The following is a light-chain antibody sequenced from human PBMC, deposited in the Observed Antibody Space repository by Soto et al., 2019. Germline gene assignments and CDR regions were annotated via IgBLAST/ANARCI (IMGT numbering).Light chain of an antibody. CDR1: GTDVGGYNY. V-gene: IGLV2-14*01. Sequence: QSALTQPASVSGSPGQSVTISCTGTGTDVGGYNYVSWYQHHPGKAPKLMIYEVSNRPPGVSNRFSGSKSGNTASLSISGLHTEDEADYYCCSFTSRSTWLFGGGTKLTVL. J-gene: IGLJ3*02. CDR2: EVS. CDR3: CSFTSRSTWL.